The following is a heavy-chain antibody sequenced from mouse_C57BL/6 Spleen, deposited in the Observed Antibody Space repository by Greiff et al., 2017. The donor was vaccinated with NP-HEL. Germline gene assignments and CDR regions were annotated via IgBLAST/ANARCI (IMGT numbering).Heavy chain of an antibody. CDR3: TREGELGRNYYFDY. CDR2: IDPETGGT. CDR1: GYTFTDYE. V-gene: IGHV1-15*01. J-gene: IGHJ2*01. Sequence: LVGPGASVTLSCKASGYTFTDYEMHWVKQTPVHGLEWIGAIDPETGGTAYNQKFKGKAILTADKSSSTAYMELRSLTSEDSAVYYCTREGELGRNYYFDYWGQGTTLTVSS. D-gene: IGHD4-1*01.